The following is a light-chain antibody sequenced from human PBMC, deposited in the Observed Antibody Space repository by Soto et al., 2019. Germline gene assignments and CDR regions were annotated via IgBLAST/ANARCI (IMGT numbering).Light chain of an antibody. Sequence: IVLTQSPGTLSLSPGERATLSCRASQSVSINYLAWYQQKPGQAPKLLIYGTSNRATGIPDRFSGSGSGTDFTLTISRLEPEDFAVYYCQQYGSSPGTFGGGTKVEIK. CDR1: QSVSINY. CDR2: GTS. J-gene: IGKJ4*01. CDR3: QQYGSSPGT. V-gene: IGKV3-20*01.